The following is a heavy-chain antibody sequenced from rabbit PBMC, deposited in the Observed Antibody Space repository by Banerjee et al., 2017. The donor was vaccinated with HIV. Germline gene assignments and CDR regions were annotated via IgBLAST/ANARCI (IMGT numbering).Heavy chain of an antibody. Sequence: QEQLVESGGGLVQPEGSLTLTCTAYGFDLSNNYVMFWVRQAPGKGLEWIACIYTGSSGSTYYASWAKGRFTITRSTSLNTVTLQLNSLTAADTATYFCARDDGIDYTRLDLWGPGTLVTVS. CDR1: GFDLSNNYV. D-gene: IGHD2-1*01. J-gene: IGHJ3*01. CDR3: ARDDGIDYTRLDL. V-gene: IGHV1S45*01. CDR2: IYTGSSGST.